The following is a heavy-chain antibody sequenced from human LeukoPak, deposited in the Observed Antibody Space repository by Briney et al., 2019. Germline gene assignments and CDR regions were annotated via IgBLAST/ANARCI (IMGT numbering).Heavy chain of an antibody. J-gene: IGHJ4*02. Sequence: GSLRLSCAASGFTFSSYSMNWIRQPPGKGLEWIGYIYYSGSTNYNPSLKSRVTISVDTSKNQFSLKLSSVTAADTAVYYCARALPEYYDSSGFFEYFDYWGQGTLVTVSS. V-gene: IGHV4-59*01. CDR2: IYYSGST. CDR1: GFTFSSYS. D-gene: IGHD3-22*01. CDR3: ARALPEYYDSSGFFEYFDY.